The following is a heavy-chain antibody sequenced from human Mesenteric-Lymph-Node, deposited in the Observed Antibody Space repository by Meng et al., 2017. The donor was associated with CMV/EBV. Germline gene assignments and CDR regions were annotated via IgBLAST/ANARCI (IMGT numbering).Heavy chain of an antibody. Sequence: SIFTSYGINWVRQAPGQGLEWMGWISPYNGVTNHAQKLQGRVTVTTDTSTSTAYMELRSLRSDDTAVYYCARDLGEYYDILTGDFEYWGQGTLVTVSS. CDR1: SIFTSYG. CDR2: ISPYNGVT. D-gene: IGHD3-9*01. CDR3: ARDLGEYYDILTGDFEY. V-gene: IGHV1-18*01. J-gene: IGHJ4*02.